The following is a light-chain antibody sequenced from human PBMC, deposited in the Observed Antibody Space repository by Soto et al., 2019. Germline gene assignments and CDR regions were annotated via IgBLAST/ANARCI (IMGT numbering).Light chain of an antibody. Sequence: QSALTQPASVSGSPGQSITISCTGTSSDVGRYNLVSWYQQHPGKAPKLMIYEGSKRPSGVSNRFSGSKSGITASLTISGLQAEDEADYYCCSYAGSSTWVFGGGTKVTVL. CDR2: EGS. J-gene: IGLJ3*02. CDR3: CSYAGSSTWV. V-gene: IGLV2-23*01. CDR1: SSDVGRYNL.